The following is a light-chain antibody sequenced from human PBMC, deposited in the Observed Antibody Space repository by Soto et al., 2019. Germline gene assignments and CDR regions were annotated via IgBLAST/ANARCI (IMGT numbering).Light chain of an antibody. CDR1: QSLSSSY. V-gene: IGKV3-20*01. CDR2: GAS. Sequence: EIVLTQSPGTLSLSPGERANLXCRASQSLSSSYGAWYQQKPGKAPRLLXXGASSRATGIQERLSGSGSGKDFTLNISRLEPEDFAVYYCKQYGSSPPITFGQGTRLEIK. CDR3: KQYGSSPPIT. J-gene: IGKJ5*01.